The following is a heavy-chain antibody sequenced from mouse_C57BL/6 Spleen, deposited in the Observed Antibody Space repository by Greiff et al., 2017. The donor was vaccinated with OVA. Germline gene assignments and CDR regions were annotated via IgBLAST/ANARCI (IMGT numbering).Heavy chain of an antibody. CDR1: GYSIPSDY. D-gene: IGHD1-1*01. CDR2: ISYSGSP. Sequence: EVKLVESGPGLAKPSQTLSLTCSVTGYSIPSDYWNWIRKFPGNKLEYMGDISYSGSPYYTPSIKSRISMTRNTSKNQYYLQLNSGTTEDTATYCCARYGTEYFDVWGTGTTVTVSS. J-gene: IGHJ1*03. V-gene: IGHV3-8*01. CDR3: ARYGTEYFDV.